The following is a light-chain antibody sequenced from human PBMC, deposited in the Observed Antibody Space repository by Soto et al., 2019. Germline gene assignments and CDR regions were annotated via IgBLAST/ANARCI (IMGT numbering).Light chain of an antibody. V-gene: IGKV1-33*01. Sequence: DIQMTPSPSSLSASVGARVRITCQSRQDIRTSLSWFHQKSGRDPKLLIYGASNLETGVPSRFRGSGAGTDFTFTISSLQHEDIATYYCQQYDNLPPFTFGPGTKVDIK. CDR1: QDIRTS. CDR3: QQYDNLPPFT. J-gene: IGKJ3*01. CDR2: GAS.